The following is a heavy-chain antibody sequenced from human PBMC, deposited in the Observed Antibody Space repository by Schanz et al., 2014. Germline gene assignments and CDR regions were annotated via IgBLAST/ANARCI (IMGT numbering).Heavy chain of an antibody. CDR1: GYTFSSYG. CDR2: INGYNGHT. Sequence: QVQLVQSGAEVKKPGASVKVSCKASGYTFSSYGITWVRQAPGQGLEWMGWINGYNGHTLYAQKFQGRVTMTTDTSTSTSYMELTSLRFDDTAVYYCARGRGCTGGSCYSWFDLWGQGTLVIVSS. CDR3: ARGRGCTGGSCYSWFDL. J-gene: IGHJ5*02. V-gene: IGHV1-18*01. D-gene: IGHD2-15*01.